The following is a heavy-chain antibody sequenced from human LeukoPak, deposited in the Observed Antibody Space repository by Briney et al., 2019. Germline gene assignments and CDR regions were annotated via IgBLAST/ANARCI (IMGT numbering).Heavy chain of an antibody. CDR3: AKVMPNIAAAGTTEFYYYYMDV. Sequence: GGSLRLSCAASGFSFSSYGMHWVRQAPGKGLEWVAFIRYDGSNKYYADSVKGRFTISRDNSKNTLYLQMNSLRAEDTAAYYCAKVMPNIAAAGTTEFYYYYMDVWGKGTTVTISS. V-gene: IGHV3-30*02. CDR1: GFSFSSYG. D-gene: IGHD6-13*01. J-gene: IGHJ6*03. CDR2: IRYDGSNK.